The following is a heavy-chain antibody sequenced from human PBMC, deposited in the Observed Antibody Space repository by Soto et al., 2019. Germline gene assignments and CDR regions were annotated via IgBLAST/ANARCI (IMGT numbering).Heavy chain of an antibody. CDR2: ISSSSSYI. D-gene: IGHD3-3*01. V-gene: IGHV3-21*01. Sequence: EVQLVESGGGLVKPGGSLRLSCAASGFTFSSYSMNWVRQAPGKGLEWVSSISSSSSYIYYADSVKGRFTISRDNAKNSRYLQMNSLRAEDTAVYYCARHNYDFWSGYSGYYYYYYMDVWGKGTTVTVSS. J-gene: IGHJ6*03. CDR1: GFTFSSYS. CDR3: ARHNYDFWSGYSGYYYYYYMDV.